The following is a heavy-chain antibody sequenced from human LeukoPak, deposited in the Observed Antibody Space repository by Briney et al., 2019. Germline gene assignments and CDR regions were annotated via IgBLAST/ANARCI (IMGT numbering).Heavy chain of an antibody. J-gene: IGHJ3*02. Sequence: SETLSLTCAVYGGTFSGYYWSWIRQPPGKGLEWIGEINHSGSTNYNPSLKSRVTISVDTSKNQFSLKLSSVTAADTAVYYCAISSSGYAFDIWGQGTMVTVSS. D-gene: IGHD6-6*01. CDR2: INHSGST. V-gene: IGHV4-34*08. CDR3: AISSSGYAFDI. CDR1: GGTFSGYY.